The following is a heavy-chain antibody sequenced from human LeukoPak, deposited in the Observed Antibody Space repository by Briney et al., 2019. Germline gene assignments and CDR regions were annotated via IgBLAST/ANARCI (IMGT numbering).Heavy chain of an antibody. D-gene: IGHD4-17*01. J-gene: IGHJ4*02. CDR1: GFIFNSYA. Sequence: GGSLRLSCAASGFIFNSYAMHWVRQAPGRGLEYVSAITSNGGSTFYANSVKGRFTISRDNSKNTLFLQMGSLRAEDMAVYYCASHDYGDYSHWGQGTLVTVSS. V-gene: IGHV3-64*01. CDR2: ITSNGGST. CDR3: ASHDYGDYSH.